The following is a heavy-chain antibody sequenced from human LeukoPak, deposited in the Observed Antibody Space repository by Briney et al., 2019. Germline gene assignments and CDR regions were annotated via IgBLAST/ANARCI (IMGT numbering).Heavy chain of an antibody. CDR3: ARRKGISSSWSRYFDL. D-gene: IGHD6-13*01. CDR1: GGSISSSSYY. Sequence: SETLSLTCTVSGGSISSSSYYWGWIRQPPGNGLEWIGSIYYSGSTYYYPSLKSRVTISVDTSKNQFSLKLSSVTAADTAVYYCARRKGISSSWSRYFDLWGRGTLVTVSS. V-gene: IGHV4-39*01. CDR2: IYYSGST. J-gene: IGHJ2*01.